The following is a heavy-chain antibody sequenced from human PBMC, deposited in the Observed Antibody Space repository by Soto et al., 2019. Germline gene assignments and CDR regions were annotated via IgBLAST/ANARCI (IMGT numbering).Heavy chain of an antibody. Sequence: QVQLVQSGAEVKKPGSSVKVSCKASGGTFSSYAISWVRQAPVQGLEWMGGIIPIFGTANYAQKFQGRVTITADESTSTAYMELSSLRSEDTAVYYCARANGDYGSDYYYGMDVWGQGTTVTVSS. D-gene: IGHD4-17*01. CDR2: IIPIFGTA. V-gene: IGHV1-69*01. CDR1: GGTFSSYA. CDR3: ARANGDYGSDYYYGMDV. J-gene: IGHJ6*02.